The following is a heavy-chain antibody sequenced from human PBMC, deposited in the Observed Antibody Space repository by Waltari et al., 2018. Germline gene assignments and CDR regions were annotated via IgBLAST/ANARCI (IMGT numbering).Heavy chain of an antibody. CDR3: VQLPGY. D-gene: IGHD2-15*01. V-gene: IGHV4-39*01. CDR1: GGSIDSTYNS. J-gene: IGHJ4*02. CDR2: HYYSGST. Sequence: QVQLQESGPGLVTPSETLSLTCTVSGGSIDSTYNSWGWLRQPPGKGLEWIGSHYYSGSTHYNPSLKSRVTISVDTSKNQFSLKLTSVTAADTAVYYCVQLPGYWGQGILVTVSS.